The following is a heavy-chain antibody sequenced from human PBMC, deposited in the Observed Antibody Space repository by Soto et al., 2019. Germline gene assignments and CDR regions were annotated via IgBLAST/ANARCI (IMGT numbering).Heavy chain of an antibody. J-gene: IGHJ4*02. Sequence: QVQLVQSVAEVKKPGSSVKVSCKASGDSFSSYAISWVRQAPGHGLEWMGRIIPIFGTANYAQRVEGRVTITADESTSTANMELSSLRSDDTAVYYCATGGNYYECRALAYWGKGTLVTVSS. CDR3: ATGGNYYECRALAY. V-gene: IGHV1-69*01. D-gene: IGHD3-22*01. CDR2: IIPIFGTA. CDR1: GDSFSSYA.